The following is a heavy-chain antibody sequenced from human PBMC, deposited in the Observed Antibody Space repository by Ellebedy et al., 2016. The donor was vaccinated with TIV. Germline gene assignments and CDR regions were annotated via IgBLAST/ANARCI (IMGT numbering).Heavy chain of an antibody. J-gene: IGHJ4*02. D-gene: IGHD1-26*01. CDR1: GFTFSSYS. Sequence: GGSLRLSXAASGFTFSSYSMNWVRQAPGKGLEWVSSISSSSSYIYYADSVKGRFTISRDNAKNSLYLQMNSLRAEDTAVYYCARDLRGSYRIFDFWGQGTLVTVSS. CDR2: ISSSSSYI. V-gene: IGHV3-21*01. CDR3: ARDLRGSYRIFDF.